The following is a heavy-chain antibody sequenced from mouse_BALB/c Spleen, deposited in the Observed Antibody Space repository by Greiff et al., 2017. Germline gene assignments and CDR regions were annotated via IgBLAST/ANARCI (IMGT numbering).Heavy chain of an antibody. V-gene: IGHV14-3*02. Sequence: VQLQQSGAELVKPGASVKLSCTASGFNIKDTYMHWVKQRPEQGLEWIGRIDPANGNTKYDPKFQGKATITADTSSNTAYLQLSSLTSEDTAVYYCARSYGNFWYFEVWGAGTTVTVAS. D-gene: IGHD2-1*01. CDR3: ARSYGNFWYFEV. CDR2: IDPANGNT. CDR1: GFNIKDTY. J-gene: IGHJ1*01.